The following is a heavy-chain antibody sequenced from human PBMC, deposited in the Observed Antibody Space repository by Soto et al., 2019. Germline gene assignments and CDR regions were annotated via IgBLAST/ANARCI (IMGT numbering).Heavy chain of an antibody. CDR3: ARVVIEGSGWHPDRYSFDY. Sequence: GASVKVSCKASGGTFSSYAISWVRQAPGQGLEWMGGIIPIFGTANYAQKFQGRVTITADESTSTAYMELSSLRSEDTAVYYCARVVIEGSGWHPDRYSFDYWGQGTLVTVSS. J-gene: IGHJ4*02. CDR2: IIPIFGTA. CDR1: GGTFSSYA. V-gene: IGHV1-69*13. D-gene: IGHD6-19*01.